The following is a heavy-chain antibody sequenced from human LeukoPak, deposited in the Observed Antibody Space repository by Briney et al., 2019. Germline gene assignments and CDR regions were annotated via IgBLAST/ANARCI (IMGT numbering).Heavy chain of an antibody. Sequence: SVKVSCKASGGTFSSYAIRWVRQAPGQGLEWMGGIIPIFGTANYAQKFQGRVTITADESTSTAYMELSSLRSEDTAVYYCARSWIQLWLLLDYWGQGTVVTVSS. J-gene: IGHJ4*02. CDR2: IIPIFGTA. D-gene: IGHD5-18*01. CDR3: ARSWIQLWLLLDY. CDR1: GGTFSSYA. V-gene: IGHV1-69*13.